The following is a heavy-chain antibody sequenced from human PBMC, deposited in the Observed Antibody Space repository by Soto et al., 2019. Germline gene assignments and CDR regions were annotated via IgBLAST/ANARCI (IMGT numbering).Heavy chain of an antibody. CDR1: GGSISSYY. CDR2: IYYSGST. Sequence: SETLSLTCTVSGGSISSYYWSWIRQPPGKGLEWIGYIYYSGSTNYNPSLKSRVTISVDTSKNQFSLKLSSVTAADTAVYYCAREGGSGYDFDYWGQGTLVTVSS. D-gene: IGHD5-12*01. J-gene: IGHJ4*02. CDR3: AREGGSGYDFDY. V-gene: IGHV4-59*01.